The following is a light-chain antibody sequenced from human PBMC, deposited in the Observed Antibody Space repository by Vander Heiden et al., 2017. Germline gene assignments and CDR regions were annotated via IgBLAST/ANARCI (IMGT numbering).Light chain of an antibody. CDR2: KVS. CDR1: HTLVHRDGNTY. CDR3: MQNRAYIT. V-gene: IGKV2-24*01. J-gene: IGKJ4*01. Sequence: EIVMTQTPVSSLVTLGQPASISCRSSHTLVHRDGNTYLSWLHQRPGQPLRLLIYKVSNRFYGVPDRFSGSGAGTDFTLTSSRGEDDDVGIYYCMQNRAYITFGGGTKVQIK.